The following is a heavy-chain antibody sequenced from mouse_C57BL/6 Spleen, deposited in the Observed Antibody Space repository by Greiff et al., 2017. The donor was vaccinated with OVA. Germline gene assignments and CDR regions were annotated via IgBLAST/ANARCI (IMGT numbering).Heavy chain of an antibody. D-gene: IGHD3-3*01. CDR3: ARRGHAHYAMDY. J-gene: IGHJ4*01. CDR1: GYTFTSYW. CDR2: IDPSDSYT. Sequence: QVQLKQPGAELVMPGASVKLSCKASGYTFTSYWMHWVQQRPGQGLEWIGEIDPSDSYTNYNQKFKGKSTLTVDKSSSTAYMQLSSLTSEDSAVYYCARRGHAHYAMDYWGQGTSVTVSS. V-gene: IGHV1-69*01.